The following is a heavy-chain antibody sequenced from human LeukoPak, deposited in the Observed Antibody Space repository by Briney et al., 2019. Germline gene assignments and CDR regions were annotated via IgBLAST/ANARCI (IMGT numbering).Heavy chain of an antibody. J-gene: IGHJ4*02. CDR2: IYTSGST. V-gene: IGHV4-4*07. D-gene: IGHD1-1*01. CDR3: ARRGTTGTTSPFDY. Sequence: SETLSLTCTVSGGSISSYYWSWIRQPAGKGLEWIGRIYTSGSTNYNPSLKSRVTMSVDTSKNQFSLKLSSVTAADTAVYYCARRGTTGTTSPFDYWGQGTLVTVSS. CDR1: GGSISSYY.